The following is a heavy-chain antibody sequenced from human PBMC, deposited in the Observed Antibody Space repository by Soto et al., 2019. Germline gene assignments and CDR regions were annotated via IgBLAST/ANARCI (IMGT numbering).Heavy chain of an antibody. D-gene: IGHD6-19*01. J-gene: IGHJ1*01. V-gene: IGHV3-23*01. CDR3: AKASRIAVAGTASYFQH. CDR2: ISGSGGST. CDR1: GFTFSSYA. Sequence: GGSLRLSCAASGFTFSSYAMSWVRQAPGKGLEWVSAISGSGGSTYYADSVKGRFTISRDNSKNTLYLQMNSLRAEDTAVYYSAKASRIAVAGTASYFQHWGQGTLVTVSS.